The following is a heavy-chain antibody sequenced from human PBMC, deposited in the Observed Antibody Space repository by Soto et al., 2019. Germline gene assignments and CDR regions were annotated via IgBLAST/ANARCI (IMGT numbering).Heavy chain of an antibody. Sequence: EVRLVESGGGLVQPGGSLRLSCAASGFTFSTYWMHWVRQAPGKGLVWVSRINSDGSTTSYADSVKGRFTISRDNAKNPLYLQMSSLRAEDTAVYYCARAPYPVFDCWGRGTLVAVSS. CDR3: ARAPYPVFDC. V-gene: IGHV3-74*01. CDR2: INSDGSTT. J-gene: IGHJ4*02. CDR1: GFTFSTYW.